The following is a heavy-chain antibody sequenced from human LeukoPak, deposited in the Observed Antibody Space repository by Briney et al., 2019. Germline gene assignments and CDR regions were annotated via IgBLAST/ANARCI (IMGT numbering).Heavy chain of an antibody. J-gene: IGHJ4*02. CDR2: INSDGSST. CDR1: GFTFSSYW. D-gene: IGHD3-10*01. CDR3: VRVGLKLLPYYLDY. V-gene: IGHV3-74*01. Sequence: PGGSLRLSCAASGFTFSSYWMHWVRQAPGKGLVWVSRINSDGSSTSYADSVRGRFTISRDNAKNTLYLQMNSLRAEDTAVYYCVRVGLKLLPYYLDYWGQGSLVTVSS.